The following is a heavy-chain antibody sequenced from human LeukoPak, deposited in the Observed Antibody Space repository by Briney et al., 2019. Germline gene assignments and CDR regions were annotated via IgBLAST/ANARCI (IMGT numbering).Heavy chain of an antibody. V-gene: IGHV3-48*01. CDR1: GFTFRSYS. CDR3: ARDVRNYYHYYMDV. Sequence: GGSLRLSCAGSGFTFRSYSMHWVRQAPGKGLEGVSYISTSSQLINYADSVKGRFTISRDNAKNSLYLQMNSLSAEDTAVYYCARDVRNYYHYYMDVWGKGTTVTVSS. CDR2: ISTSSQLI. J-gene: IGHJ6*03.